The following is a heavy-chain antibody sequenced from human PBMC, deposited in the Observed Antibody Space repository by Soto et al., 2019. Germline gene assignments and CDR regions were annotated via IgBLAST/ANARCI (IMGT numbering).Heavy chain of an antibody. CDR3: ARQRTTVVTQAYFDH. V-gene: IGHV4-39*01. D-gene: IGHD2-21*02. Sequence: SETLSLTCIVSGESISSSSYYWGWIRQPPGKGLEWIGSIYYSGRTYYNPSLKSRVTISIDTSKNQFSLKLSSVTATDTAVYYCARQRTTVVTQAYFDHWGQGALVTVSS. CDR1: GESISSSSYY. CDR2: IYYSGRT. J-gene: IGHJ4*02.